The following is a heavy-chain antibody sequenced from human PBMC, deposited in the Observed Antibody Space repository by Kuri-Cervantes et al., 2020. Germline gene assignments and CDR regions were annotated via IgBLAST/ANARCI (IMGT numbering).Heavy chain of an antibody. D-gene: IGHD6-13*01. V-gene: IGHV4-30-2*01. CDR1: GGSISSGGYS. CDR2: INHSGST. Sequence: SETLSLTCTVSGGSISSGGYSWSWIRQPPGKGLEWIGYINHSGSTNYNPSLKSRVTISVDTSKNQFSLKLSSVTAADTAVYYCARGRGSSWYYFQHWGQGTLVTVSS. J-gene: IGHJ1*01. CDR3: ARGRGSSWYYFQH.